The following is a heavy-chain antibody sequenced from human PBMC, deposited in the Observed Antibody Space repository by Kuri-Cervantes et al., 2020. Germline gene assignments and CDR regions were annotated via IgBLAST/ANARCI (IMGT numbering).Heavy chain of an antibody. V-gene: IGHV3-53*05. D-gene: IGHD3-10*01. Sequence: GESLKISCAASGFTVSSNYMSWVRQAPGKGLEWVSVIYSGGSTYYADSVKGRFTISRDNSKNTLYLQMNSLRAEDTAVYYCARDREPYGSGSCDYWGQGTLVTVSS. J-gene: IGHJ4*02. CDR1: GFTVSSNY. CDR2: IYSGGST. CDR3: ARDREPYGSGSCDY.